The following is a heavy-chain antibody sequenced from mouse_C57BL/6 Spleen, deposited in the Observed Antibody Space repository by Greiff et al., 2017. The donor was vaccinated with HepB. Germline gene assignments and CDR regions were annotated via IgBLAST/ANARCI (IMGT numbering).Heavy chain of an antibody. CDR2: INPNNGGT. D-gene: IGHD2-3*01. CDR3: ARGGYDGYYFAY. J-gene: IGHJ3*01. CDR1: GYTFTDYN. V-gene: IGHV1-22*01. Sequence: EVQLQQSGPELVKPGASVKMSCKASGYTFTDYNMHWVKQSHGKSLEWIGYINPNNGGTSYNQKFKGKATLTVNKSSSTAYMELRSLTSEDSAVYYCARGGYDGYYFAYWGQGTLVTVSA.